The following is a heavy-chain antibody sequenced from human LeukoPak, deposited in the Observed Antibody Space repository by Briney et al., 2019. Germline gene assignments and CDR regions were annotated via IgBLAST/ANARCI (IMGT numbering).Heavy chain of an antibody. J-gene: IGHJ4*02. D-gene: IGHD2-15*01. CDR2: ISSSSSYI. Sequence: PGGSLRLSCAASGFTFSSYSMNWVRQAPGEGLEWVSSISSSSSYIYYADSVKGRFTISRDNAKNSLYLQMNSLRVEDTAVYYCTKASAARCIGVFCYPFDHWGQGTLVTVSS. CDR3: TKASAARCIGVFCYPFDH. V-gene: IGHV3-21*04. CDR1: GFTFSSYS.